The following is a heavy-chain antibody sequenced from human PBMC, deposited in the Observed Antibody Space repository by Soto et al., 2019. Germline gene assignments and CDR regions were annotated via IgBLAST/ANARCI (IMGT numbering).Heavy chain of an antibody. CDR2: LLHSGTT. Sequence: QVQLQESGPGLVKPSGTLSLTCAVSGDSISSPKWWTWLRQPPGKGLKWIGDLLHSGTTNYNPSLMSRVTLSSHTPQHQFSLKLASVTAADTAIYYCAYGTGWYRHDVGGQGKAVTVSS. D-gene: IGHD6-19*01. V-gene: IGHV4-4*02. J-gene: IGHJ3*01. CDR1: GDSISSPKW. CDR3: AYGTGWYRHDV.